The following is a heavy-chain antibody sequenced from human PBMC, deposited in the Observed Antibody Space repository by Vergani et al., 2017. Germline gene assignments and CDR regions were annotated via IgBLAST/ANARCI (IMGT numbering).Heavy chain of an antibody. CDR1: GGSISSSSYY. D-gene: IGHD3-16*02. CDR2: IYYSGST. CDR3: ARFGKDYVWGSYRTLDY. J-gene: IGHJ4*02. Sequence: QLQLQESGPGLVKPSETLSLTCTVSGGSISSSSYYWGWIRQPPGKGLEWIGSIYYSGSTNYNPSLKSRVTISVDTSKNQFSLKLSSVTAADTAVYYCARFGKDYVWGSYRTLDYWGQGTLVTVSS. V-gene: IGHV4-39*07.